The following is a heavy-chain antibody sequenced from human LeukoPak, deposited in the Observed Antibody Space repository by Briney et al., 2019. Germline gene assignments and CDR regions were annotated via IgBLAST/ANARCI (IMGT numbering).Heavy chain of an antibody. D-gene: IGHD3-22*01. Sequence: GGSLRLSCAASGFTFRSYAMHWVRQAPGKGLEWGALISYDGSNSYYADSVKGRFTISRDNSKNTLYLQMNSLRPEGTAVYYCARDQAYYYDSSGYYPDYWGQGTLVTVSS. CDR3: ARDQAYYYDSSGYYPDY. V-gene: IGHV3-30*04. CDR1: GFTFRSYA. J-gene: IGHJ4*02. CDR2: ISYDGSNS.